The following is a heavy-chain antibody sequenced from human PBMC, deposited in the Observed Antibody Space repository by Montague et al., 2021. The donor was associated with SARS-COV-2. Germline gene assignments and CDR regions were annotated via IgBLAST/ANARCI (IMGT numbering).Heavy chain of an antibody. Sequence: SETLSLTCTVSGGAMNNIENFRGWIRQPPGKGLEWIGRVRGTGRTNYNPSLGSRITVSLDTSKSQFSLKLSSVTAADTAVYYCTTDTDRRGVEYWGLGTLVTVSS. CDR2: VRGTGRT. CDR3: TTDTDRRGVEY. D-gene: IGHD2-15*01. J-gene: IGHJ4*02. V-gene: IGHV4-39*01. CDR1: GGAMNNIENF.